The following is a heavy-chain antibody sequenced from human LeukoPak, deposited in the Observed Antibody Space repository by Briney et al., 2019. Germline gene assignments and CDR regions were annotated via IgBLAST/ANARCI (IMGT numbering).Heavy chain of an antibody. CDR2: IYYSGST. CDR1: GGSLSSASYY. CDR3: ARLRSSWYYFDY. J-gene: IGHJ4*02. D-gene: IGHD6-13*01. Sequence: SGTLSLTCTVSGGSLSSASYYWGWIRQSPGKGLEWIGHIYYSGSTHYNPSLKSRATISADTSKNQFSLRLTSVTAADTAVFYCARLRSSWYYFDYWGQGTLVTASS. V-gene: IGHV4-39*01.